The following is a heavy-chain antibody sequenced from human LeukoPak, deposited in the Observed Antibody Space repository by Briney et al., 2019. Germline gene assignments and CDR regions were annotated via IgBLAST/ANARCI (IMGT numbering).Heavy chain of an antibody. J-gene: IGHJ6*03. CDR1: GFTFSSYE. CDR3: ARVRRNWNDRSPYYMDV. V-gene: IGHV3-48*03. D-gene: IGHD1-20*01. Sequence: GGSLRLSCAASGFTFSSYEMNWVRQAPGKGLEWVSYISSSGSTIYYADSVKGRFTISRDNAKNSLYLQMNSLRAEDTAVYYCARVRRNWNDRSPYYMDVWGKGTTVTVSS. CDR2: ISSSGSTI.